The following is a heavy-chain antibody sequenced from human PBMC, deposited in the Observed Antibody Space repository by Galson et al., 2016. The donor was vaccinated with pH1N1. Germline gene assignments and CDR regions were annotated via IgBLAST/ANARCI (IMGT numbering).Heavy chain of an antibody. Sequence: SLRLSCAASGFTFSHYAMHWVRQAPGKGLEWVAVISYVESNKDYADSVKGRFTVSRDNYKNTLYLQMNSLRAEDTALYYCARDHVYGDYFERFFDLGGRGTLVTVSS. CDR3: ARDHVYGDYFERFFDL. J-gene: IGHJ2*01. V-gene: IGHV3-30-3*01. CDR2: ISYVESNK. CDR1: GFTFSHYA. D-gene: IGHD4-17*01.